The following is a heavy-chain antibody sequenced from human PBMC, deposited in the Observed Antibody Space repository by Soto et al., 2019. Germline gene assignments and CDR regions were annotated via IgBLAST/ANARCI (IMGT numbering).Heavy chain of an antibody. Sequence: PSETLSLTCAVYGASFSGYYWSWIRRPPGKGLEWIGYIHYSGVTNYIPSHKSRVTISLDSSKPQFSLKLSSVTAADTAVYYCARHHDDYGDYMFDSWGQGALVTVSS. V-gene: IGHV4-34*01. CDR2: IHYSGVT. CDR1: GASFSGYY. CDR3: ARHHDDYGDYMFDS. D-gene: IGHD4-17*01. J-gene: IGHJ4*02.